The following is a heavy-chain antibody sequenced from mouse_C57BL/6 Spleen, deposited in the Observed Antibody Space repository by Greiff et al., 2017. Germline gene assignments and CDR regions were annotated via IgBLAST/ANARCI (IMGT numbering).Heavy chain of an antibody. D-gene: IGHD1-1*01. CDR1: GYTFTSHW. CDR2: IFPGSGST. J-gene: IGHJ3*01. CDR3: ARWHYYGSSYGAWFAY. V-gene: IGHV1-56*01. Sequence: VQLQQSGPELVRPGASVKISCKAPGYTFTSHWMQWVRQRPGQGLEWIGEIFPGSGSTYYNEKFKGKATLTVDTSSSTAYMQLSSLTSEDSAVYFCARWHYYGSSYGAWFAYWGKGTLVTVSA.